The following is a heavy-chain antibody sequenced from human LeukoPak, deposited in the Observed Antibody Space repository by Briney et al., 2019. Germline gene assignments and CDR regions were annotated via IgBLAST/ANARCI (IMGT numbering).Heavy chain of an antibody. V-gene: IGHV4-4*07. J-gene: IGHJ5*02. CDR2: IYNSESI. CDR3: ARDRSSSYTRDWFDP. D-gene: IGHD6-13*01. Sequence: PSETLSLTCTVSGGSINGYYWSWIRQPAGKGLEWIGRIYNSESINYNPSLKSRVTMSIDTSKNQFSLKLNSVTAADTAVYYCARDRSSSYTRDWFDPWGQGAPVTVSS. CDR1: GGSINGYY.